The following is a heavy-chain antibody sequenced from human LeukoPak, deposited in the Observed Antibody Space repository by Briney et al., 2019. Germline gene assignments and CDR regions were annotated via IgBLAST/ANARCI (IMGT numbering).Heavy chain of an antibody. Sequence: PGGSLRLSCAASGFTFSSYRMSWVRQAPGKGLEWVANIKQDGSEKYYVDSVKGRFTISRDNAKNSLYLQMNSLRAEDTAVYYCARDREIVVVPAAIGYWGQGTLVTVSS. V-gene: IGHV3-7*03. CDR2: IKQDGSEK. J-gene: IGHJ4*02. D-gene: IGHD2-2*01. CDR3: ARDREIVVVPAAIGY. CDR1: GFTFSSYR.